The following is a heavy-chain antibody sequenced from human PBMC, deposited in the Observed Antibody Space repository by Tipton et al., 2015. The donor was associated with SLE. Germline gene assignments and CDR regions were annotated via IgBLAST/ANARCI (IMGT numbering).Heavy chain of an antibody. V-gene: IGHV4-39*07. CDR2: IYYSGST. CDR3: ARATNWLLFY. CDR1: GGSIRSSSSY. Sequence: TLSLTCTVSGGSIRSSSSYWGWLRQHPGKGLEWIGSIYYSGSTYYNQSLKSRVNISVDTSKNQFSLKLSSVTAADTAVDYCARATNWLLFYWGQGTLVTVSS. J-gene: IGHJ4*02. D-gene: IGHD3-9*01.